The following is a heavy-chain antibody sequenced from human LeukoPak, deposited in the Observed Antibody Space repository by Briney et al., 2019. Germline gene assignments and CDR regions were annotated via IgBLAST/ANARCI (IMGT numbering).Heavy chain of an antibody. J-gene: IGHJ4*02. V-gene: IGHV4-34*01. Sequence: SETLSLTCAVYGGSFSGYYWSWIRQPPGKGLEWIGEINHSGSTNYNPSLKSRVTISVDTSKNQFSLKLSSVTAADTAVYYCARSWGSVLRYFDYWGQGTLVTVSS. D-gene: IGHD7-27*01. CDR3: ARSWGSVLRYFDY. CDR1: GGSFSGYY. CDR2: INHSGST.